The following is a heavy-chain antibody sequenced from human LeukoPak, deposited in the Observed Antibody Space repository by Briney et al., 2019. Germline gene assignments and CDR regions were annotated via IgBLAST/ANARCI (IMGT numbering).Heavy chain of an antibody. J-gene: IGHJ4*02. V-gene: IGHV3-30*18. Sequence: PGGSLRLSCAASGFTFSSYGMHWVRQAPGKGLEWVAVISYDGSNKYYADSVKGRFTISRGNSKNTLYLQMNSLRAEDTAVYYCAKDRGYYDSSGYFVASYADYWGQGTLVTVSS. CDR2: ISYDGSNK. CDR1: GFTFSSYG. CDR3: AKDRGYYDSSGYFVASYADY. D-gene: IGHD3-22*01.